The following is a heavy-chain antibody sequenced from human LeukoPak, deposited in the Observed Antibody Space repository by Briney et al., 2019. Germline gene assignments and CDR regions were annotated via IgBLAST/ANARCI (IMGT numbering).Heavy chain of an antibody. CDR2: FYHSGIT. J-gene: IGHJ4*02. CDR1: GYSISSGYF. Sequence: PSETLSLTCTVSGYSISSGYFWGWIRQPPGKGLEWIGSFYHSGITYYNPSLKSRVTISVDTSKNQFSLKLSSVTAADTAVYYCARGVVVITRPYYFDYWGQGTLVTVSS. CDR3: ARGVVVITRPYYFDY. V-gene: IGHV4-38-2*02. D-gene: IGHD3-22*01.